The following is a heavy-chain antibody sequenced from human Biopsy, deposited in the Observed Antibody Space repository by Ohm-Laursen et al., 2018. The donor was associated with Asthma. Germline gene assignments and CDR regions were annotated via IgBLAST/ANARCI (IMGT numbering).Heavy chain of an antibody. D-gene: IGHD5-12*01. CDR1: GSMFRSFG. J-gene: IGHJ4*02. CDR3: AKRRGYSGHDNDY. Sequence: RSLRLSCAASGSMFRSFGMHWVRQAPGKGLEWVAVISYDGNHKFYEDSVKGRFTISRDNSKNTLYLQMNSLRTEDTAVYYCAKRRGYSGHDNDYWGQGTLVTVSS. CDR2: ISYDGNHK. V-gene: IGHV3-30*18.